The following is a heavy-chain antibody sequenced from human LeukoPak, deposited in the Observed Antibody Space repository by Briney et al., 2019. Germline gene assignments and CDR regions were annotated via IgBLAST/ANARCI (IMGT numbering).Heavy chain of an antibody. D-gene: IGHD3-10*01. CDR2: IYYSGST. V-gene: IGHV4-31*03. CDR1: GGSISSGNYY. CDR3: ARGGFDSGSYRLDY. Sequence: PSETLSLTCTVSGGSISSGNYYWSWIRQHPGKGLEWIGYIYYSGSTYYNPSLKSRVGISVDTSKNQFSLKLSSVTAADTAVYHCARGGFDSGSYRLDYWGQGTLVTVSS. J-gene: IGHJ4*02.